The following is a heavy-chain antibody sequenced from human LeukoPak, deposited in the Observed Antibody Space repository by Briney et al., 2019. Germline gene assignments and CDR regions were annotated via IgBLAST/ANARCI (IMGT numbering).Heavy chain of an antibody. V-gene: IGHV4-38-2*02. CDR3: ARTLWSTHRYFDY. D-gene: IGHD5-18*01. J-gene: IGHJ4*02. CDR2: IYHSGST. Sequence: SETLSLTCTVSGYSISSGYYWGWIRQPPGKGLEWIGSIYHSGSTYYNPSLKSRVTISVDTSKNQFSLKLSSVTAADTAVYYCARTLWSTHRYFDYWGQGTLVTVSS. CDR1: GYSISSGYY.